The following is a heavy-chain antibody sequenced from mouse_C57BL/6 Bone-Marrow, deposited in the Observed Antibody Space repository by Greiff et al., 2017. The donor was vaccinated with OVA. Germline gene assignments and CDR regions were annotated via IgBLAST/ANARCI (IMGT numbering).Heavy chain of an antibody. CDR3: SRSGLLLRYSYAMDY. D-gene: IGHD1-1*01. CDR2: IYPRSGNT. Sequence: QVQLQQSGAELARPGASVKLSCKASGYTFTSYGISWVKQRTGQGLEWIGEIYPRSGNTYYNEKFKGKATLTADKSSSTAYMELRSLTSEDSAVYFCSRSGLLLRYSYAMDYWGQGTSVTVSS. V-gene: IGHV1-81*01. CDR1: GYTFTSYG. J-gene: IGHJ4*01.